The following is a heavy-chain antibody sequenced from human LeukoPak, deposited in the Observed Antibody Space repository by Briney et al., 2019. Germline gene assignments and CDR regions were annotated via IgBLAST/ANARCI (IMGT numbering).Heavy chain of an antibody. Sequence: SETLSLTCTVSGGSISSYYWSWIRQPPGKGLEWIGYIYYSGSNYNPSLKSRVTISLDTSKNQFSLKLSSVTAADTAVYYCARLAIAVAGTGLDYWGQGTLVTVSS. CDR3: ARLAIAVAGTGLDY. J-gene: IGHJ4*02. CDR2: IYYSGS. D-gene: IGHD6-19*01. CDR1: GGSISSYY. V-gene: IGHV4-59*08.